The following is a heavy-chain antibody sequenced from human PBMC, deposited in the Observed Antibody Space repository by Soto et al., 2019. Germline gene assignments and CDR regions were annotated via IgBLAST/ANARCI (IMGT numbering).Heavy chain of an antibody. J-gene: IGHJ4*02. Sequence: QLQLQESGPGLVKPSETLSLPCTGSGGSISSSSYYWGWIRQPPGKGLQWIGSVYYSGSTYYNPALKSRFNISVDTSKNQFSLKLRSVTAADTAVYYCARRATSGRYRDQEMQKGAFDYWGQGTMVNVSS. CDR2: VYYSGST. CDR1: GGSISSSSYY. CDR3: ARRATSGRYRDQEMQKGAFDY. V-gene: IGHV4-39*01. D-gene: IGHD1-26*01.